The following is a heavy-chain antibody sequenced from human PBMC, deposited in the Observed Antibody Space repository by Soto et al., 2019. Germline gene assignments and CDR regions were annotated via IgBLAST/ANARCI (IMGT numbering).Heavy chain of an antibody. J-gene: IGHJ4*02. CDR1: GFTFSSYS. V-gene: IGHV3-21*01. Sequence: EVQMVESGGGLVKPGGSLRLTCAASGFTFSSYSMNWVRQAPGKGLEWVSSISSSTSYIYYADSLKGRFTISRDNAKNSLYLQMNGLGVEDTAVYYCARDDGVLDFDYWGQGTLVTVSS. D-gene: IGHD3-10*01. CDR2: ISSSTSYI. CDR3: ARDDGVLDFDY.